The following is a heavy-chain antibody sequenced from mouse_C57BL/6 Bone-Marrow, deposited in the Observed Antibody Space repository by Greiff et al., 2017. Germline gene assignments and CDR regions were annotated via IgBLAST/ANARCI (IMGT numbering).Heavy chain of an antibody. D-gene: IGHD1-1*01. Sequence: ESGPGLVKPSQSLSLTCSVTGSSITSGYYWNWIRQFPGNKLEWMGYISYDGSNNYNPSLKNRISITRDTSKNQFFLKLNSVTTEDTATYYGARADYYGSSYWYFDVWGTGTTVTVSS. CDR1: GSSITSGYY. CDR3: ARADYYGSSYWYFDV. V-gene: IGHV3-6*01. J-gene: IGHJ1*03. CDR2: ISYDGSN.